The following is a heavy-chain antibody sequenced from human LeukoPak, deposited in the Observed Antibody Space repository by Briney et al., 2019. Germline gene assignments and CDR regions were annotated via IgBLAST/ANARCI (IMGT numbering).Heavy chain of an antibody. J-gene: IGHJ4*02. Sequence: ASVKVSCKASGYTFTGYYMHWVRQAPGQGLEWMGWINPNSGGTNYAQKSLGRVTMTRDTSISTAYMELSSLRSDDTAFYYCARVTTGVYGNWGQGILVTVSS. CDR3: ARVTTGVYGN. D-gene: IGHD1-1*01. CDR2: INPNSGGT. CDR1: GYTFTGYY. V-gene: IGHV1-2*02.